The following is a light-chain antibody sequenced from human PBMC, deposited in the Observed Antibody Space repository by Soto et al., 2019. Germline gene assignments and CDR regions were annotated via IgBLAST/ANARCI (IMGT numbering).Light chain of an antibody. V-gene: IGKV1-33*01. J-gene: IGKJ4*01. CDR2: DVS. CDR3: QQYENLPIT. CDR1: PDISNY. Sequence: DIQMTQSPSSLSASVGDRVPITCQASPDISNYLNWYQQKPGQAPKLLIFDVSNLEIGVPSRFSGSGSGTDFNFTISSLQPEDFATYYCQQYENLPITFGGGTKVDIK.